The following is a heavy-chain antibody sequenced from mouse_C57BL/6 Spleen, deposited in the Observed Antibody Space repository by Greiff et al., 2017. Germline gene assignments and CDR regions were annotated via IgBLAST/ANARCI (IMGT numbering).Heavy chain of an antibody. CDR3: TRSRYSNFPVFAY. CDR1: GYTFTDYE. J-gene: IGHJ3*01. CDR2: IDPETGGT. Sequence: QVQLQQSEAELVRPGASVTLSCKASGYTFTDYEMHWVKQTPVHGLEWIGAIDPETGGTAYNQKFKGKAILTADKSSSTAYMELRSLTSEDSAVYYGTRSRYSNFPVFAYWGQGTLVTVSA. D-gene: IGHD2-5*01. V-gene: IGHV1-15*01.